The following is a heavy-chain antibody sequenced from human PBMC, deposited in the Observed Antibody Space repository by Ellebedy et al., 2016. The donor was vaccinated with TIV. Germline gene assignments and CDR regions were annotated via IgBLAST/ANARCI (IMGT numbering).Heavy chain of an antibody. CDR2: VTTSSTGI. D-gene: IGHD3-10*01. J-gene: IGHJ4*02. CDR1: GFAFRTYG. Sequence: GESLKISXAASGFAFRTYGMNWVRQAPGKGLEWVAYVTTSSTGIYYADSVKGRFTISRDDAKNSLYLQMNSLRDEDTAVYYCARILGSQRGSGDFDHWGQGTLVTVSS. V-gene: IGHV3-48*02. CDR3: ARILGSQRGSGDFDH.